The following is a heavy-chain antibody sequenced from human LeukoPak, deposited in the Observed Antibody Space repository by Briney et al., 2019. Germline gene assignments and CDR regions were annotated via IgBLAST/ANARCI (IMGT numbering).Heavy chain of an antibody. D-gene: IGHD3-3*01. CDR2: IYYSGST. CDR3: ARDYQYYDFWSGPPDDAFDI. J-gene: IGHJ3*02. V-gene: IGHV4-39*07. CDR1: GGSISSSSYY. Sequence: SETLSLTCTVSGGSISSSSYYWGWIRQPPGKGLEWIGSIYYSGSTYYNPSLKSRVTISVDTSKNQFSLKLSSVTAADTAAYYCARDYQYYDFWSGPPDDAFDIWGQGTMVTVSS.